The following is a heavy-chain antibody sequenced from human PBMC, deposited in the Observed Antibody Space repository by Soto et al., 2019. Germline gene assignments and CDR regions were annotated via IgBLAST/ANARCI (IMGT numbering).Heavy chain of an antibody. Sequence: QVQLVQSGAEVKKPGSSVKVSCKASGGTFSSYTISWVRQAPGQGLEWMGRIIPILGIANYAQKFQGRVTITADKSTSTAYMEWSSLRSEDTAVYYCARDSAIAVAGGPFDYWGQGTLVTVSS. J-gene: IGHJ4*02. D-gene: IGHD6-19*01. CDR2: IIPILGIA. CDR1: GGTFSSYT. V-gene: IGHV1-69*02. CDR3: ARDSAIAVAGGPFDY.